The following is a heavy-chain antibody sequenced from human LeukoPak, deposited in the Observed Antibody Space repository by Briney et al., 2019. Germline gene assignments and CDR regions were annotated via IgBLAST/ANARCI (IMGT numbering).Heavy chain of an antibody. D-gene: IGHD3-22*01. CDR3: TRENWIGDSSGYHDY. J-gene: IGHJ4*02. CDR1: GFIFGDYA. CDR2: IRSKAYGGTA. V-gene: IGHV3-49*04. Sequence: GGSLRLSCTASGFIFGDYAMSWVRQAPGKGLEWVGFIRSKAYGGTAEYAASVKDRFTISRDDSKSIAYLQMNSLKTEDTAVYYCTRENWIGDSSGYHDYWGQGTLVTVSS.